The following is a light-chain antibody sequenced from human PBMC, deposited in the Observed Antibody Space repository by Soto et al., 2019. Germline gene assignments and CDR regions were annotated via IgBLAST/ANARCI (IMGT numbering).Light chain of an antibody. Sequence: EIVMTQSPDTLSVSPGDRATLSCRASQTVSTNLAWYQQKPGQAPRLLIYGASTRATGVPDRFSGSGSRTECTISISSLQSEDFAVYYWQQYNSWSPLTFGQGTKVEIK. V-gene: IGKV3-15*01. J-gene: IGKJ1*01. CDR1: QTVSTN. CDR2: GAS. CDR3: QQYNSWSPLT.